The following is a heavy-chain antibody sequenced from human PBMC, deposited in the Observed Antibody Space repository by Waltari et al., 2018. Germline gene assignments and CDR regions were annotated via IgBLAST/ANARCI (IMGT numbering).Heavy chain of an antibody. CDR2: MNPNSGNT. D-gene: IGHD1-26*01. CDR1: GYPITTYH. V-gene: IGHV1-8*03. CDR3: ARARPCRAWEFDP. Sequence: QVQLVQSGAEVTKPAASVKVYCTASGYPITTYHIHWLRQATGQGLSWMGWMNPNSGNTGDAQKFQGRVTITRNTAISTADMELSSLRSEDTAVYYCARARPCRAWEFDPWGQGTLVTVSS. J-gene: IGHJ5*02.